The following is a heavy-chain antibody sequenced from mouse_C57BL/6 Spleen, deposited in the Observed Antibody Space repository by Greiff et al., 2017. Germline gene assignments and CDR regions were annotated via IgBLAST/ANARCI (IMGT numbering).Heavy chain of an antibody. CDR3: ASYRWFDY. J-gene: IGHJ2*01. CDR2: INPNNGGT. V-gene: IGHV1-22*01. CDR1: GYTFTDYN. Sequence: EVKLQESGPELVKPGASVKMSCKASGYTFTDYNMHWVKQSHGKSLEWIGYINPNNGGTSYNQKFKGKATLTVNKSSSTAYMELRSLTSEYSAVYYCASYRWFDYWGQGTTLTVSS. D-gene: IGHD2-12*01.